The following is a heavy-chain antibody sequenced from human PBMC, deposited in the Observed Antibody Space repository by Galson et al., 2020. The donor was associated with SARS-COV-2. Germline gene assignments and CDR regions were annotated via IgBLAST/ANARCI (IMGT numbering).Heavy chain of an antibody. CDR1: GFTFSTYA. CDR2: ISGSSGNT. V-gene: IGHV3-23*01. D-gene: IGHD2-8*01. Sequence: LSLTCAASGFTFSTYAMYWVRQAPGKGLEWVSGISGSSGNTYYADSVKGRITISRDISTNALYLQMNSLRAEDTAVYYCAKGHNGYHYYGMDVWGQGTTVTVSS. CDR3: AKGHNGYHYYGMDV. J-gene: IGHJ6*02.